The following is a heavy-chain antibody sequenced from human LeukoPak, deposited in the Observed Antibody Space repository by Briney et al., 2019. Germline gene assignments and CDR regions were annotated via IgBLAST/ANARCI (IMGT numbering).Heavy chain of an antibody. D-gene: IGHD4-17*01. CDR2: IYYSGST. CDR3: AGPTTVTTFHFDY. CDR1: GGSISRGSYY. Sequence: SETLSLTCTVSGGSISRGSYYWNWIRQPPGKGLEWIGSIYYSGSTYYNPSLKSRVTISVDTSKNQFSLKLSSVTAADTAVYYCAGPTTVTTFHFDYWGQGTLVTVSS. J-gene: IGHJ4*02. V-gene: IGHV4-39*01.